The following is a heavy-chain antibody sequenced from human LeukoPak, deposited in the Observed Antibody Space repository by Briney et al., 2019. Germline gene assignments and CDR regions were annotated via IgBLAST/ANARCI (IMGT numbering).Heavy chain of an antibody. J-gene: IGHJ4*02. CDR2: IYYSGST. CDR3: ARRSLGTYYFDY. CDR1: GGSISSYY. Sequence: SETLSLTCTVSGGSISSYYWSWIRQPPGKGLEWVGYIYYSGSTNYNPSLKSRVTISVDTSKNQFSLKLSSVTAADTAVYYGARRSLGTYYFDYWGQGTLVTVSS. V-gene: IGHV4-59*01. D-gene: IGHD7-27*01.